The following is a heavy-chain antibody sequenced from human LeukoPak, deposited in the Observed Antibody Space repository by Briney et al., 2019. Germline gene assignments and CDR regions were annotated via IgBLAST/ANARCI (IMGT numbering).Heavy chain of an antibody. D-gene: IGHD1-26*01. V-gene: IGHV3-13*01. CDR2: IGTAGDT. CDR1: GFTFSSYD. CDR3: ARDPYSGGYSAGLYFYYMDV. Sequence: GGSLRLSCAACGFTFSSYDMHWVRQATGKGLEWVSAIGTAGDTYYPGSVKGRFTISRDNSKNTLYMQMNSLRAEDTAVYYCARDPYSGGYSAGLYFYYMDVWGKGTTVTVSS. J-gene: IGHJ6*03.